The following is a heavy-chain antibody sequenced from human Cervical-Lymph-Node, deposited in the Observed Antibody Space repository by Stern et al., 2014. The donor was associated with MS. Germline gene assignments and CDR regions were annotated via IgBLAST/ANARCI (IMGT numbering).Heavy chain of an antibody. D-gene: IGHD4-11*01. CDR3: ARETDYSKNYDV. CDR2: INSDGSYT. V-gene: IGHV3-74*01. Sequence: VQLVESGGGLFQPGGSLRLSCAASGFTFKRYWMHWVRQAPGKGLVWVSRINSDGSYTTYADSVKGRLTISRDNAKNTLYVQMNSLRGEDTAVYYCARETDYSKNYDVWGQGTTVTVSS. J-gene: IGHJ6*02. CDR1: GFTFKRYW.